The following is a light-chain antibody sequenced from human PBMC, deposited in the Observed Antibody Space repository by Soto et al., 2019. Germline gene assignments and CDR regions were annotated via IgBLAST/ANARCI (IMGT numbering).Light chain of an antibody. CDR3: SSYTSSREV. CDR1: SSDVGGYNY. CDR2: EVS. Sequence: QSVLTQPASVSGSPGQSITISCTGTSSDVGGYNYVSWYQQHPGKAPKLMIYEVSNRPSGVSNRFSGSKSGNTASLTISGLQAEDEADYYCSSYTSSREVFGTGTKLTVL. V-gene: IGLV2-14*01. J-gene: IGLJ1*01.